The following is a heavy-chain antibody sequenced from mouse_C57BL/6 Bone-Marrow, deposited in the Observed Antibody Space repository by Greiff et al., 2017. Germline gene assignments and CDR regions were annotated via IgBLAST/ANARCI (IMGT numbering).Heavy chain of an antibody. D-gene: IGHD1-1*01. CDR3: TTGHYYY. Sequence: EVQLQQSGAELVRPGASVKLSCPASGFNIKDDYMHWVKQRPEQGLEWIGWIDPENGDTEYASKFQGKATITADTSSNTAYLQLSSLTSEDTAVYYCTTGHYYYWGQGTTLTVSS. J-gene: IGHJ2*01. CDR2: IDPENGDT. CDR1: GFNIKDDY. V-gene: IGHV14-4*01.